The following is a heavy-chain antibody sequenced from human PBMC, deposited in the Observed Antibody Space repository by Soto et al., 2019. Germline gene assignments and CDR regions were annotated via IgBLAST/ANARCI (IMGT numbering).Heavy chain of an antibody. D-gene: IGHD2-21*02. CDR3: ARGDVNWFDP. CDR1: GYSFIGYY. CDR2: INPKTGVA. V-gene: IGHV1-2*06. J-gene: IGHJ5*02. Sequence: ASVKVSCKASGYSFIGYYMHWVRQAPGQGLEWMGRINPKTGVADCAQRFQGRVTMTRDTSITTAYMELNSLRSDDTAVYYCARGDVNWFDPWGQGTLVTAPQ.